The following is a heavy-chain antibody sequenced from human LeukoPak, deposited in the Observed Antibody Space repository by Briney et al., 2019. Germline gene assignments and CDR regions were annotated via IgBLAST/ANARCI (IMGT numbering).Heavy chain of an antibody. V-gene: IGHV1-2*06. CDR1: GYTFTGYY. D-gene: IGHD3-22*01. Sequence: ASVKVSCKASGYTFTGYYIHWVRQAPGQGLEWMGRINPNSGGTNYAQKFQGRVTMTRDTSISTVYMELSRLRSDDTAVYYCARDPSYYYDSSGYIDYWGQGTLVTVSS. CDR3: ARDPSYYYDSSGYIDY. J-gene: IGHJ4*02. CDR2: INPNSGGT.